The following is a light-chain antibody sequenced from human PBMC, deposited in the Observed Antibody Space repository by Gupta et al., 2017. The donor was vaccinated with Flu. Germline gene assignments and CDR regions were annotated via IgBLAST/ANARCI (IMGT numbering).Light chain of an antibody. CDR1: ALPKQY. CDR3: QSADRSVSSFV. CDR2: KDT. V-gene: IGLV3-25*03. Sequence: SYELTQPPSVSVSAGQTARITCSGDALPKQYASWYQQKPGQAPVLVIFKDTERPSGIPERFTGSSSGTTVTLTISGVQAEDEADYYCQSADRSVSSFVFGTGTKVTVV. J-gene: IGLJ1*01.